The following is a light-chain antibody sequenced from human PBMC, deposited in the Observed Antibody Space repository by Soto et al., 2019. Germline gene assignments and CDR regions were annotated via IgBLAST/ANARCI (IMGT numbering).Light chain of an antibody. V-gene: IGKV4-1*01. CDR2: WAS. Sequence: DIVMTQSPDSLSVSLSERATISCKSSQTLLYRSDNKNYLAWFQQKPGQPPKLLIYWASTRHSGVPDRFTGSGSGTEFTLTISSLQAEDVATYYCQQYYHNPVTFGQGTRLEIK. CDR3: QQYYHNPVT. CDR1: QTLLYRSDNKNY. J-gene: IGKJ5*01.